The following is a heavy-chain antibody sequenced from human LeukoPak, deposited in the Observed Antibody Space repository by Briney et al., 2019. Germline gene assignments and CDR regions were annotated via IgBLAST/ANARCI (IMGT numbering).Heavy chain of an antibody. D-gene: IGHD2-2*01. J-gene: IGHJ4*02. CDR2: IWYDGSNR. V-gene: IGHV3-33*01. Sequence: GGSLRLSCAASGFTFSSYGMHWVRQAPGKGLEWVAVIWYDGSNRYYADSVKGRFTISRDNSKNTLYLQMNSLRAEDTAVYYCARDLCSSTSCTLIDYWGQGTLVTVSS. CDR1: GFTFSSYG. CDR3: ARDLCSSTSCTLIDY.